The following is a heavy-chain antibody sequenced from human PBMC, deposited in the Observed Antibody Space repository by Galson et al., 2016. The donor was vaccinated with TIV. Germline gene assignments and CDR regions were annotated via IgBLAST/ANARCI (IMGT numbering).Heavy chain of an antibody. CDR1: GFTFRSYS. CDR3: ATESPGPDWKGY. Sequence: SLRLSCAASGFTFRSYSMNWVRQAPGKGLEWVSCISGDSNYIYYADSVKGRFTISRDSAENSLYLQMSSLRAEDTAVYYCATESPGPDWKGYWGQGTLVTVSS. J-gene: IGHJ4*02. CDR2: ISGDSNYI. V-gene: IGHV3-21*04. D-gene: IGHD1-1*01.